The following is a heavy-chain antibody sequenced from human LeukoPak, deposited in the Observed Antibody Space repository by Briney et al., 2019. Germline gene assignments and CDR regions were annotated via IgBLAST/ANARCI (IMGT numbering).Heavy chain of an antibody. CDR2: ISSNGGST. CDR3: ARAPYGSGRTFDY. J-gene: IGHJ4*02. CDR1: GFTFSGYA. D-gene: IGHD3-10*01. Sequence: GGSLRLSCAASGFTFSGYAMHWVRQAPGKGLEYVSAISSNGGSTYYANSVKGRFTISRDNSKNTLYLQMGSLRAEDMAVYYCARAPYGSGRTFDYWGQGTLVTVSS. V-gene: IGHV3-64*01.